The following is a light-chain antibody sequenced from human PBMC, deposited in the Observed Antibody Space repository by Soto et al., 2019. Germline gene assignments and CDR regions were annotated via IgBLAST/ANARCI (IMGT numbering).Light chain of an antibody. CDR2: EVS. J-gene: IGLJ1*01. V-gene: IGLV2-14*01. CDR1: SSDVGGYNY. CDR3: SSYTSSRAYV. Sequence: QSALTQPGSVSGSPGQSITISCTGTSSDVGGYNYVSWYQQQSGKAPKLMIHEVSNRPSGVSSRFSGSKSGNTASLTISGLQAEDEADYYCSSYTSSRAYVFGIGTKVTVL.